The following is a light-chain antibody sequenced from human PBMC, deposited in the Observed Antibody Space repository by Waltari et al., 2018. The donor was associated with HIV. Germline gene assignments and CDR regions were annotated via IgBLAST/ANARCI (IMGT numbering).Light chain of an antibody. Sequence: HSALTQPRSVSGSPGQSVTISCTGTSSDIGAYDYVSWFQKFPARAPKLLIFDVTKRPSAVPDRFSGFKSGDTAALTISGLQPDDESDYFCSSYGGVASYLIFGGGTTLTVL. CDR2: DVT. V-gene: IGLV2-11*01. J-gene: IGLJ2*01. CDR1: SSDIGAYDY. CDR3: SSYGGVASYLI.